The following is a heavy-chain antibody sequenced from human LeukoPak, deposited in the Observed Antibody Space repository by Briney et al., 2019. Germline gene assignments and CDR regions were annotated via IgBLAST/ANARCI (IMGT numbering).Heavy chain of an antibody. Sequence: PSGTLSLTCAVSGGSISSSNWWSWVRQPPGKGLEWIGEIYHSGSTNYNPSLKSRVTISVDTSKNQFSLKLSSVTVADTAVYYCATTLGQQLVLGGRYYYMDVWGKGTTVTVSS. CDR3: ATTLGQQLVLGGRYYYMDV. D-gene: IGHD6-13*01. CDR2: IYHSGST. V-gene: IGHV4-4*02. J-gene: IGHJ6*03. CDR1: GGSISSSNW.